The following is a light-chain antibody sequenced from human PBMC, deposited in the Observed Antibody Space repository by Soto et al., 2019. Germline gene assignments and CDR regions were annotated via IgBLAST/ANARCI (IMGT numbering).Light chain of an antibody. J-gene: IGKJ5*01. CDR2: DAS. V-gene: IGKV3-15*01. Sequence: EIVMTQSPATLSVSPGERATLSCRASQSVSSNLAWYQQKPGQAPRLLIYDASTSATGIPARFSGSGSGTDFILTISRQHSEDFAFYYCQQYNTWPLFGQGTQLEIK. CDR1: QSVSSN. CDR3: QQYNTWPL.